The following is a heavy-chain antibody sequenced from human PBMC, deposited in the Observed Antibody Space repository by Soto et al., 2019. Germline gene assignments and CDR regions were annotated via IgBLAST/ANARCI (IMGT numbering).Heavy chain of an antibody. CDR1: GGSISSSSYY. CDR2: IYYSGST. CDR3: ARVRRYDFWSGDAFDI. Sequence: PSETLSLTCTVSGGSISSSSYYWGWIRQPPGKGLEWIGSIYYSGSTYYNPSLKSRVTISVDTSKTHFSLKLNSVTAADTAVYYCARVRRYDFWSGDAFDIWGQGTMVTVS. J-gene: IGHJ3*02. V-gene: IGHV4-39*02. D-gene: IGHD3-3*01.